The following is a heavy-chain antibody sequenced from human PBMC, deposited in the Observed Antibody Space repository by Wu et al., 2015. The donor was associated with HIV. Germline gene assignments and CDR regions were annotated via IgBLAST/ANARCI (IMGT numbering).Heavy chain of an antibody. J-gene: IGHJ4*02. D-gene: IGHD1-26*01. CDR1: GYTFIGYY. CDR3: ARVGNRGATGPGDFDY. V-gene: IGHV1-2*02. CDR2: INPNSGGT. Sequence: QAQLVQSGAEMKKPGASVKVSCKASGYTFIGYYIHWVRQAPGQGLEWMGWINPNSGGTNYAQKFQGRVTMTRDTSISAAYMELSSLRSEDTAVYYCARVGNRGATGPGDFDYWGQGTLVTVSS.